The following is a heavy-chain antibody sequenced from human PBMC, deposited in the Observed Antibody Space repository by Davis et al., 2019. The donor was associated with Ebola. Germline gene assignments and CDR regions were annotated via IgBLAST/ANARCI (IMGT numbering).Heavy chain of an antibody. V-gene: IGHV4-4*07. Sequence: GSLRLSCTVSGGSISSYYWSWIRQPAGKGLEWIGRIYTSGSTNYNPSLKSRVTMSVDTSKNQFSLKLSSVTAADTAVYYCARHCSSTSCSWFDPWGQGTLVTVSS. D-gene: IGHD2-2*01. CDR1: GGSISSYY. J-gene: IGHJ5*02. CDR2: IYTSGST. CDR3: ARHCSSTSCSWFDP.